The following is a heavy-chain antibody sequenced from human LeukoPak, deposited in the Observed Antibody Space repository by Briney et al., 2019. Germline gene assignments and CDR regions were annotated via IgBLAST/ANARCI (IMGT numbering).Heavy chain of an antibody. J-gene: IGHJ4*02. CDR3: AKEGSGWGD. V-gene: IGHV3-30-3*01. Sequence: GGSLRLSCAASGFTFSSYAMHWVRQAPGKGLEWVAVISYDGSNKYYADSVKGRFTISRDNSKNTLYLQMNSLRAEDTAVYYCAKEGSGWGDWGQGTLVTVSS. CDR2: ISYDGSNK. D-gene: IGHD6-19*01. CDR1: GFTFSSYA.